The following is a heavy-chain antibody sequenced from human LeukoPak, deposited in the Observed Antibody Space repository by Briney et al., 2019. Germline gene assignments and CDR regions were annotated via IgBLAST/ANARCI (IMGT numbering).Heavy chain of an antibody. J-gene: IGHJ5*02. Sequence: PSETLSLTCTVSGGSISSYYWSWIRQPPGKGLEWIGYIYYSGSTNYNPSLKSRVTISVDTSKNQFSLKLSSVTAADTAVYYCARDVKQLAGPANWFDPWGQGTLVTVSS. CDR1: GGSISSYY. V-gene: IGHV4-59*01. CDR3: ARDVKQLAGPANWFDP. CDR2: IYYSGST. D-gene: IGHD6-13*01.